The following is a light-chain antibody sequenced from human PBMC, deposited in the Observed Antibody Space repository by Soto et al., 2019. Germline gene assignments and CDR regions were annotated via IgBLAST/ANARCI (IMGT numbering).Light chain of an antibody. Sequence: AIRLTQSPSSLFASVGDRVTITCRASQGISSALAWYHQKPGTAPKLLIYDGSSLESGVPSRFSGSGSGTDFTLTISSLQPEDFATYYCQQFKSYPLTFGGGTTVEIK. J-gene: IGKJ4*01. CDR1: QGISSA. V-gene: IGKV1-13*02. CDR2: DGS. CDR3: QQFKSYPLT.